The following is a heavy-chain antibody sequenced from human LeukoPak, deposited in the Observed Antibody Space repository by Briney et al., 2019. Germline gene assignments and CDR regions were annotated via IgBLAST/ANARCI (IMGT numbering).Heavy chain of an antibody. V-gene: IGHV4-4*07. Sequence: SETLSLTCTVSGGSISSYYWSWIRQPAGKGLEWIGRIYTSGSTNYNPSLKSRVTMSVDTSKNQFSLKLSSVTAADTAVYYCARESGRFGEPLNWFDPWGQGTLVTVSS. CDR2: IYTSGST. D-gene: IGHD3-10*01. CDR3: ARESGRFGEPLNWFDP. CDR1: GGSISSYY. J-gene: IGHJ5*02.